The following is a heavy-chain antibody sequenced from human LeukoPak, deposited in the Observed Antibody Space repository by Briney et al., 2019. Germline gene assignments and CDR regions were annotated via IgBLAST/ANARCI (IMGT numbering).Heavy chain of an antibody. D-gene: IGHD6-13*01. J-gene: IGHJ6*03. V-gene: IGHV1-2*02. Sequence: GASVKVSCKASGYTFSGYYMHWVRQAPGQGLEWMGWINPNSGGTNYAQKFQGRVTITADKSTSTAYMEMSSLRSEDTAVYYCAETTRSSSWKCYYYYYYMDVWGKGTTVTVSS. CDR1: GYTFSGYY. CDR3: AETTRSSSWKCYYYYYYMDV. CDR2: INPNSGGT.